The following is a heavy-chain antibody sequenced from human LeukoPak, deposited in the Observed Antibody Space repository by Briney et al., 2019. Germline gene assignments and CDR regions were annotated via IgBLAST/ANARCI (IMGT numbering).Heavy chain of an antibody. D-gene: IGHD3-3*01. J-gene: IGHJ1*01. V-gene: IGHV1-69*13. CDR3: AGGFWSGYSPSTEYFQY. Sequence: SVKASCTASGGTFSSYAVTWVRLAPGQGLEWMGGIIPIFGTANYAQKFQGRVTITADESTSTAYMELSSLRSEDTAVYYCAGGFWSGYSPSTEYFQYWGQGTLVTVSS. CDR1: GGTFSSYA. CDR2: IIPIFGTA.